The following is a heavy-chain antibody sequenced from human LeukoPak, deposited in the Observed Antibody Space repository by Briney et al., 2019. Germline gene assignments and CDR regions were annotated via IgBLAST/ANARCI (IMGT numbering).Heavy chain of an antibody. CDR3: ARDRADSSGYSYYYYYYGMDV. CDR2: ISSSSSYI. CDR1: GFTFSSYS. Sequence: GGSLRLSCAASGFTFSSYSMNWVRQAPGKGLEWVSSISSSSSYIYYADSVKGRFTISRDNAKNSLYLQMNSLRAEDTAVYYCARDRADSSGYSYYYYYYGMDVWGQGTTVTVSS. D-gene: IGHD3-22*01. J-gene: IGHJ6*02. V-gene: IGHV3-21*01.